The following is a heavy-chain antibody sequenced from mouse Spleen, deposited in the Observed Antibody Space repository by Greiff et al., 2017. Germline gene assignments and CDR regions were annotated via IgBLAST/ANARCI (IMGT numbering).Heavy chain of an antibody. V-gene: IGHV1-80*01. CDR2: IYPGDGDT. J-gene: IGHJ4*01. CDR3: ARCGNYLYYAMDY. CDR1: GYAFSSYW. D-gene: IGHD2-1*01. Sequence: QVQLQQSGAELVKPGASVKISCKASGYAFSSYWMNWVKQRPGKGLEWIGQIYPGDGDTNYNGKFKGKATLTADKSSSTAYMQLSSLTSEDSAVYFCARCGNYLYYAMDYWGQGTSVTVSS.